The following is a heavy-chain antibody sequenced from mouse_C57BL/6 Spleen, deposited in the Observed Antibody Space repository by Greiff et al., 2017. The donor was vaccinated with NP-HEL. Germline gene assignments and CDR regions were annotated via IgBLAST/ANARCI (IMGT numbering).Heavy chain of an antibody. CDR3: GKSGGNFYEYGAGFAY. J-gene: IGHJ3*01. CDR1: GYTFTSYW. V-gene: IGHV1-74*01. D-gene: IGHD1-1*01. CDR2: IHPSDSDT. Sequence: QVQLQQPGAELVKPGASVKVSCKASGYTFTSYWMHWVKQRPGQGLEWIGRIHPSDSDTNYNQKFKGKATLTVDKSSSTAYMQLSSLTSEDSAVYYCGKSGGNFYEYGAGFAYWGQGTLVTVAA.